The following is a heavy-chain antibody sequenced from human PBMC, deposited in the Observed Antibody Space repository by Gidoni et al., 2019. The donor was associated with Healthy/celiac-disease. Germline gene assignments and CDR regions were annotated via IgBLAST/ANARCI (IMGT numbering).Heavy chain of an antibody. CDR3: ARGAYFDWLSVPLNWFDP. CDR1: GGSIRSTSYY. CDR2: IYYMGRP. D-gene: IGHD3-9*01. V-gene: IGHV4-39*01. J-gene: IGHJ5*02. Sequence: QLQLHESGPGLVKPSETLSLTCNVSGGSIRSTSYYCGWIRPPPGTGLEWIVSIYYMGRPYYNPSLESRVTISVDTSKNQFSLKLSYVTAADTAVYYCARGAYFDWLSVPLNWFDPWGQGTLVTVSS.